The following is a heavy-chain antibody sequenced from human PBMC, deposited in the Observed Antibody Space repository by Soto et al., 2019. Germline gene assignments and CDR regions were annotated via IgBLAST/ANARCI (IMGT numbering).Heavy chain of an antibody. Sequence: QSGGSLRLSCAASGFGFSTHALTWVRQAPGKGLEWLPSITNTGLTTHYADSVKGRFTISRENSRNTLHLQMNNLRVDDTAIYYCAKGFDYGDTKHIDHWGQGTLVTVSS. CDR1: GFGFSTHA. CDR3: AKGFDYGDTKHIDH. V-gene: IGHV3-23*01. D-gene: IGHD4-17*01. J-gene: IGHJ4*02. CDR2: ITNTGLTT.